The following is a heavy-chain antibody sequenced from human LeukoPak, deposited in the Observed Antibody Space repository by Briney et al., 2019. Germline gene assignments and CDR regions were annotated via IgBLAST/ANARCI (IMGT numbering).Heavy chain of an antibody. V-gene: IGHV3-23*01. D-gene: IGHD5-12*01. J-gene: IGHJ4*02. CDR1: GFTFTNYA. CDR3: AKDLDVDIVATISV. CDR2: ISGSGGST. Sequence: PGGSLRLSCAASGFTFTNYAMSWVRQAPGKGLEWVSAISGSGGSTYYADSVRGRFTISRDNSKNTLYLQMNSLRAEDTAVYYCAKDLDVDIVATISVRGQGTLVTVSS.